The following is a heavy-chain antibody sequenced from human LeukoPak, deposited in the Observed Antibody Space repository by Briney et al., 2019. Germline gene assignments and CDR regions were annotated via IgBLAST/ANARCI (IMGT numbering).Heavy chain of an antibody. CDR1: GFTFSSAA. Sequence: GGSLRLSCVASGFTFSSAAMSWVRPAPGKGLEWVSSIFGTSQMTYYTDSVRGRFTISSDNSKNTLYLQMNSLRGEDTAVYYCAKYGVLARPHYLDFWGQGTLVTVSS. J-gene: IGHJ4*02. D-gene: IGHD3-3*01. CDR2: IFGTSQMT. CDR3: AKYGVLARPHYLDF. V-gene: IGHV3-23*01.